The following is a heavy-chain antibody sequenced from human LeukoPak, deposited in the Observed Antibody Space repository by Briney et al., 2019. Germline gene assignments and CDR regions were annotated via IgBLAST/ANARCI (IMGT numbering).Heavy chain of an antibody. D-gene: IGHD6-19*01. Sequence: ASVTVSCKASGYTFIGCFIHWVRQAPGQGLEWMGRINHNSGDTYDAQNFQGRVTMTSDTSISTAYMELSTSRFSDTAVYDFSTDSGSGLIPDAYWGQGTLVTVSS. V-gene: IGHV1-2*06. CDR1: GYTFIGCF. J-gene: IGHJ4*02. CDR3: STDSGSGLIPDAY. CDR2: INHNSGDT.